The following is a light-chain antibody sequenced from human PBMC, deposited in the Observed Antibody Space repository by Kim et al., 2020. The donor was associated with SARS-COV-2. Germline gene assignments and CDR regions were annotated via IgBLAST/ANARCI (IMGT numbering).Light chain of an antibody. Sequence: SPAERATLSCRASQSVSSNYLAWYQQKPGQAPRLLIYGASSRATGIPDSFSGSGSGTDFTLTITRLEPEDFAVYYCQQYSSSPATFGQGTKVDIK. CDR2: GAS. J-gene: IGKJ1*01. CDR3: QQYSSSPAT. CDR1: QSVSSNY. V-gene: IGKV3-20*01.